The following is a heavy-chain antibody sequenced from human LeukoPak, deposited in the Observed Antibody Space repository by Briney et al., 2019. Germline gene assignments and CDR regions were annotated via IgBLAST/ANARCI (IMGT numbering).Heavy chain of an antibody. V-gene: IGHV1-8*01. CDR2: MNPNSGNT. CDR3: ATQSWGTTVTTDY. CDR1: GYTFTSYD. Sequence: GASVKVSCKASGYTFTSYDINWVRQATGQGLEWMGWMNPNSGNTGYAQKFQGRVTMTRNTSISTAYMELSSLRSEDTAVYYCATQSWGTTVTTDYWGQGTLVTVSS. D-gene: IGHD4-17*01. J-gene: IGHJ4*02.